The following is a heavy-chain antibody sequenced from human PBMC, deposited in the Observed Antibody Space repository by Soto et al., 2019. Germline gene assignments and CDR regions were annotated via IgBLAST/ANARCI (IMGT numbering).Heavy chain of an antibody. CDR1: GGSISSWSYY. D-gene: IGHD2-2*01. CDR2: VYFTGTA. CDR3: AGLPKRPAQYCDSPTCYNWFDP. J-gene: IGHJ5*02. Sequence: SETLSLTCTVSGGSISSWSYYWGWIRHPPGKGLEWIGIVYFTGTAYYNPSLKSRVAISVDTSKNQFSLMVTSVTAADTAVYYCAGLPKRPAQYCDSPTCYNWFDPWGQGALVTVSS. V-gene: IGHV4-39*01.